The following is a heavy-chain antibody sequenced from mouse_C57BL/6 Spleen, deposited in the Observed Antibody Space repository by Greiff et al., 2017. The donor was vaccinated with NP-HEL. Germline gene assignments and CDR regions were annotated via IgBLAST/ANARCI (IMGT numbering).Heavy chain of an antibody. D-gene: IGHD2-5*01. J-gene: IGHJ4*01. CDR3: ARAGYSNFVTMDY. Sequence: QVQLQQPGAELVMPGASVKLSCTASGYTFTSYWMHWVKQRPGQGLEWIGGIDPSDSYTNYNQKFKGKSTLTVDKSSSTAYLQLSSLTSEDSAVYYCARAGYSNFVTMDYWGQGTSVTVSS. CDR1: GYTFTSYW. CDR2: IDPSDSYT. V-gene: IGHV1-69*01.